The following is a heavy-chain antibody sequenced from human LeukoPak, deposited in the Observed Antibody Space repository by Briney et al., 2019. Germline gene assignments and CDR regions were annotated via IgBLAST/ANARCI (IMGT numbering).Heavy chain of an antibody. CDR2: VNSNGGT. V-gene: IGHV4-59*01. Sequence: PSETLSLTCTVSGGSISTFSWNWIRQPPGQGLEWIGYVNSNGGTYNNSSLKSRVTVSLDMSKNQFSLKLSLATAADTAVYYCARDAGGTWFDPWGQGILVTVSS. CDR1: GGSISTFS. J-gene: IGHJ5*02. CDR3: ARDAGGTWFDP.